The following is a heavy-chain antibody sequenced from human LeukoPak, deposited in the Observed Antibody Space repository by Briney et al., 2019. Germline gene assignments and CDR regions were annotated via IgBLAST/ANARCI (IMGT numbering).Heavy chain of an antibody. Sequence: GASVKVSCKASGGTFSSYAISWVRQAPGQGLEWMGGIIPIFGTANYAQKFQGRVTITADESTSTAYMELSSLRSEDTAVYYCASHYIAVAGEFDYWGQGTLVTVSS. D-gene: IGHD6-19*01. CDR1: GGTFSSYA. CDR2: IIPIFGTA. J-gene: IGHJ4*02. CDR3: ASHYIAVAGEFDY. V-gene: IGHV1-69*13.